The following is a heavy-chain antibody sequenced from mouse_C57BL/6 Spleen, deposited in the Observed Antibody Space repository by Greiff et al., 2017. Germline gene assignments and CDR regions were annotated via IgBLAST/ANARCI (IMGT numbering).Heavy chain of an antibody. CDR1: GFNIKDYY. J-gene: IGHJ2*01. D-gene: IGHD1-1*01. CDR3: TTDYYGSSYGFDY. V-gene: IGHV14-1*01. CDR2: IDPEDGDT. Sequence: VQLQQSGAELVRPGASVKLSCTASGFNIKDYYMHWVKQRPEQGLEWIGRIDPEDGDTEYAPKFQGKATMTADTSSNTPYLQLSSLPSEDTAVYYCTTDYYGSSYGFDYWGQGTTLTVSS.